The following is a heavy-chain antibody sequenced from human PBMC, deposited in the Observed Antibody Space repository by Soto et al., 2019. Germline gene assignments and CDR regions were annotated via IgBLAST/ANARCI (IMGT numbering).Heavy chain of an antibody. J-gene: IGHJ4*02. CDR1: GGSFSGYY. CDR2: INHSGST. D-gene: IGHD7-27*01. Sequence: QVQLQQWGAGLLKPSETLSLTCAVYGGSFSGYYWNWIRQPPGKGLEWIGEINHSGSTNYNPSLKSRVNLPVDPSKNQFSLKLSSGTAADTAVYYCARGWGRIFDYWGQGTLVTVSS. CDR3: ARGWGRIFDY. V-gene: IGHV4-34*01.